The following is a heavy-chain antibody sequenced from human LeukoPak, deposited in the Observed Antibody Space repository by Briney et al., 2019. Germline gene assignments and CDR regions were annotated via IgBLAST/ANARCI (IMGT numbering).Heavy chain of an antibody. D-gene: IGHD5-24*01. CDR1: GFKFTNYA. CDR3: TTDLRRDGFDY. J-gene: IGHJ4*02. CDR2: IKSKTDGGTT. V-gene: IGHV3-15*01. Sequence: GGSLRLSCAASGFKFTNYAMHWVRQAPGKGLEWVGRIKSKTDGGTTDYAAPVKGRFTISRDDSKNTLYLQMNSLKTEDTAVYYCTTDLRRDGFDYWGQGTLVTVSS.